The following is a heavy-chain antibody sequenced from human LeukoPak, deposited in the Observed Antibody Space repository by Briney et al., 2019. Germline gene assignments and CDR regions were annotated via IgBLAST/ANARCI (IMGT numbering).Heavy chain of an antibody. CDR1: GYTLTELS. J-gene: IGHJ5*02. CDR3: ATSAYYYDSSGYYYRNWFDP. V-gene: IGHV1-24*01. D-gene: IGHD3-22*01. Sequence: GASVKVSCKVSGYTLTELSMHWVRQAPGKGLEWMGGFDPEDGETIYAQKFQGRVTMTEDTSTDTAYVELSSLRSEDTAVYYCATSAYYYDSSGYYYRNWFDPWGQGTLVTVSS. CDR2: FDPEDGET.